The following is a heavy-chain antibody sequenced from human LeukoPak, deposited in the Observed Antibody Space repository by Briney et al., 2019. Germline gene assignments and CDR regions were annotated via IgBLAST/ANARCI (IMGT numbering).Heavy chain of an antibody. D-gene: IGHD1-26*01. CDR1: GGSISSSSYY. CDR2: IYYSGST. V-gene: IGHV4-39*01. CDR3: AFFIVGDTRSGLDAFDI. J-gene: IGHJ3*02. Sequence: SETLSLTCTVSGGSISSSSYYWGWIRQPPGKGLEWIGSIYYSGSTYYNPSLKSRVTISVDTSKNQFSLKLSSVTAADTAVYYCAFFIVGDTRSGLDAFDIWGQGTMVTVSS.